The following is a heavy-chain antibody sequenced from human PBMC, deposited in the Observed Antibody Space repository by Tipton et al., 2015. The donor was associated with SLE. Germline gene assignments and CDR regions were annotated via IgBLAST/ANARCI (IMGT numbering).Heavy chain of an antibody. J-gene: IGHJ6*02. V-gene: IGHV4-59*01. CDR2: INNNGNT. Sequence: TLSLTCTVSGGSISSYFWSWIRQPPGKGLEWIGYINNNGNTNYNPSLKSRVTTSVDTSKNQLSLKLSSVTAADTAVYFCATEGDSSANFYYYGIHDWGQGPRSPSP. CDR1: GGSISSYF. D-gene: IGHD6-25*01. CDR3: ATEGDSSANFYYYGIHD.